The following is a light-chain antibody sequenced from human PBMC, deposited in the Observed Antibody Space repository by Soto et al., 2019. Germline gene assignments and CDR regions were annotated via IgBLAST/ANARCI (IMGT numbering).Light chain of an antibody. CDR1: QNLDGR. V-gene: IGKV1-5*01. CDR3: QQHSSFAT. CDR2: DAS. Sequence: DIQMTQSPFTLSASVGDIVTISCRASQNLDGRLAWYQQKPGKAPRLLIYDASSLESGVPSRFSASGSATDFTLTISGLQPEDFGTYYCQQHSSFATFGGGTTV. J-gene: IGKJ4*01.